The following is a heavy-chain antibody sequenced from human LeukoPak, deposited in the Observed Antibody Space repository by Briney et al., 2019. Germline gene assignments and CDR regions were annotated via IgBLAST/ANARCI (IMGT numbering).Heavy chain of an antibody. Sequence: GGSLRLSCAASGLDFSNSWMSWVRQAPGKGLEWVANIKQDGSEKFYVDSVKGRFTIFRDNTKNSLYLQMNSLRAEDTAMYYCARKLYYYGSGDFSWFDPWGQGTLVTVSS. CDR1: GLDFSNSW. CDR3: ARKLYYYGSGDFSWFDP. D-gene: IGHD3-10*01. CDR2: IKQDGSEK. V-gene: IGHV3-7*01. J-gene: IGHJ5*02.